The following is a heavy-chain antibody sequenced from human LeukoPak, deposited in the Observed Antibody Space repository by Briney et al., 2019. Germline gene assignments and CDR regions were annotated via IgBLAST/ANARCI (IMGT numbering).Heavy chain of an antibody. J-gene: IGHJ4*02. D-gene: IGHD3-22*01. V-gene: IGHV4-34*01. CDR1: GFTFGDYA. CDR3: AREIVIGDSSGYLDY. CDR2: IYHSGST. Sequence: GSLRLSCTASGFTFGDYAMSWVRQAPGKGLEWIGEIYHSGSTNYNPSLKSRVTISVDKSKNQFSLKLNSVTAADTAVYYCAREIVIGDSSGYLDYWGQGTLVTVSS.